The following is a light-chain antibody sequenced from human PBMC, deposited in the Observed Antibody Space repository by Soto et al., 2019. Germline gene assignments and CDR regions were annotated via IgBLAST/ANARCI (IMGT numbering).Light chain of an antibody. CDR2: DVS. CDR1: QSISSW. V-gene: IGKV1-5*01. CDR3: QHYNDYQYT. Sequence: DIQMTQTPSTLSASVGDRVTITCRASQSISSWLAWYQQKPGKAPKLLIYDVSSLESGVPSRFSGSGSGTEFSLTISSLQPDDSATYYCQHYNDYQYTFGQGTKLEIK. J-gene: IGKJ2*01.